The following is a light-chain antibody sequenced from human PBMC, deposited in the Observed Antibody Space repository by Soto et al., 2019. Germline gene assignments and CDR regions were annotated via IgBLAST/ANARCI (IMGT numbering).Light chain of an antibody. V-gene: IGKV3-15*01. Sequence: EIVMTQSPATLSVSPGERATLSCRASQSVSSNLAWYQQKPGQAPRLLIYSASIRATGIPARFSGSGYGTEFTLTISSLQSEDFAVYCCQQYNDWPWTFGQGTKVEIK. CDR2: SAS. CDR1: QSVSSN. CDR3: QQYNDWPWT. J-gene: IGKJ1*01.